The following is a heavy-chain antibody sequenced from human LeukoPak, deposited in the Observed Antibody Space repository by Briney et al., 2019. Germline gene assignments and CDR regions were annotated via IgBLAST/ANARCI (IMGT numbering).Heavy chain of an antibody. CDR2: IFYTGNT. D-gene: IGHD1-26*01. CDR1: GGSISSSY. J-gene: IGHJ3*01. V-gene: IGHV4-59*01. CDR3: ASSTGTYFGL. Sequence: NPSETLSLTRTVSGGSISSSYWSWIRQPPGKGLEWIGYIFYTGNTNYNPSLKSRVTISVDTSQNQFSLKLSSVTAADTAMYYCASSTGTYFGLWGQGTMVTVSS.